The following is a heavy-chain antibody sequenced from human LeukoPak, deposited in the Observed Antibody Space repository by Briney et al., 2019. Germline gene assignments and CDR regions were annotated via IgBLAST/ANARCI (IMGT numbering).Heavy chain of an antibody. Sequence: SETLSLTCAVSGGSITGYYWNWIRQPAGQGLEWLGRVYSSGVGNYNPSLTSRVTMSVDTSKNQFSLKLTSLTAADTAVYYCAREEFLHEIDSSGYFVYWGQGTLVTISS. CDR2: VYSSGVG. J-gene: IGHJ4*02. CDR3: AREEFLHEIDSSGYFVY. CDR1: GGSITGYY. V-gene: IGHV4-4*07. D-gene: IGHD3-22*01.